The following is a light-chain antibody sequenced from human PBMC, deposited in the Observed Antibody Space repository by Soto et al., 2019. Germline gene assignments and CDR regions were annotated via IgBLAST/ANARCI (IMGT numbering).Light chain of an antibody. CDR3: QVWDSSSDHL. Sequence: SYELTQPPSVSVAPGKTARITCGGNNIGSKSVHWYQQKPGQAPVLVIYYDSDRPSGIPERFSGSNSGNTATLTIGRVEAGDEADYYCQVWDSSSDHLFGGGTKLTVL. CDR1: NIGSKS. V-gene: IGLV3-21*04. J-gene: IGLJ2*01. CDR2: YDS.